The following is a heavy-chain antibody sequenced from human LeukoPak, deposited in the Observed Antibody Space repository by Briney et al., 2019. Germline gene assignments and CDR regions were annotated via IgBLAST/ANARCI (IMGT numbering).Heavy chain of an antibody. J-gene: IGHJ4*02. CDR1: GGSISSYY. Sequence: SETLSLTCTVSGGSISSYYWSWIRQPAGKGLEWIGRIYTSGSTNYNASLKSRVSMSVGTSKNQLSLKLSSVTAADTAVFYCARENSGSYREFDYWGQGTLVTVSS. CDR3: ARENSGSYREFDY. D-gene: IGHD1-26*01. V-gene: IGHV4-4*07. CDR2: IYTSGST.